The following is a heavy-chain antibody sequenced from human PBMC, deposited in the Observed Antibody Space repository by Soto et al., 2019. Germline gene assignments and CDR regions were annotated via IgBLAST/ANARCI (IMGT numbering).Heavy chain of an antibody. D-gene: IGHD4-17*01. Sequence: GGSLRLSCAASGFTFSNYGMHWVRQAPGKGLEWVAVIWYDGSNKYYADSVKGRFTISRDNSKNTLSLQMNSLRAEDTAVYYCARGFPTVPTWLLFDSWGQGALVTVAS. CDR3: ARGFPTVPTWLLFDS. J-gene: IGHJ4*02. CDR1: GFTFSNYG. CDR2: IWYDGSNK. V-gene: IGHV3-33*01.